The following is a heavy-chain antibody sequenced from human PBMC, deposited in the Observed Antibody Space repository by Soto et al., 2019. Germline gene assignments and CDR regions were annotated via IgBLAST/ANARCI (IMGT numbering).Heavy chain of an antibody. CDR3: AKLVFVLRGVKSYFDY. D-gene: IGHD3-10*01. J-gene: IGHJ4*02. V-gene: IGHV1-18*01. CDR1: GYTFTSYG. CDR2: ISAYNGNT. Sequence: ASVKVSCKASGYTFTSYGIAWMRQAPGQGLEWMGWISAYNGNTDYAQKVHGRVTMTSDTSTGTAYMELGSLGSDDTAVYYCAKLVFVLRGVKSYFDYWGQGTLVTVSS.